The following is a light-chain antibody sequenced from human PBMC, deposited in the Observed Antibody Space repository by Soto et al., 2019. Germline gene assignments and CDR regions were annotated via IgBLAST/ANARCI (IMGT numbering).Light chain of an antibody. Sequence: QSALIQPASVSGSPGQSITISCTGTSSDVGAYNHVSWYQQHPGKAPKLMIYEVSNRPSGVSNRFSGSKSGNTASLTISGLQAEDEADYYCSSYTSSSIPYVFGTGTKVTVL. CDR2: EVS. CDR1: SSDVGAYNH. V-gene: IGLV2-14*01. J-gene: IGLJ1*01. CDR3: SSYTSSSIPYV.